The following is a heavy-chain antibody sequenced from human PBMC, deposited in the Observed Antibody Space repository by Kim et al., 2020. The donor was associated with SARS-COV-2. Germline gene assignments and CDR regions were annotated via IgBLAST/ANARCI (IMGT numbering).Heavy chain of an antibody. CDR2: ISAYNGNT. CDR3: ASDIPYGDKGHWYFDL. J-gene: IGHJ2*01. D-gene: IGHD4-17*01. CDR1: GYTFTSYG. Sequence: ASVKVSCKASGYTFTSYGISWVRQAPGQGLEWMGWISAYNGNTNYAQKLQGRVTMTTDTSTSTAYMELRSLRSDDTAVYYCASDIPYGDKGHWYFDLWGRGALVTVSS. V-gene: IGHV1-18*01.